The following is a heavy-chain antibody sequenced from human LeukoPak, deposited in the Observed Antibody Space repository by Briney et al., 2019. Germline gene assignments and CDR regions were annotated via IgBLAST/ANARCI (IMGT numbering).Heavy chain of an antibody. CDR3: AKKVSVVRSSTSCYVDY. Sequence: PGGSLRLSCAASGFTFSSYAMSWVRQAPGKGLEWVSAISGSCGSIYYADTEKSRFPISRDNSKNTLYLQMNSLRAEGTALYYCAKKVSVVRSSTSCYVDYWGQGTLVTVSS. CDR1: GFTFSSYA. D-gene: IGHD2-2*01. J-gene: IGHJ4*02. CDR2: ISGSCGSI. V-gene: IGHV3-23*01.